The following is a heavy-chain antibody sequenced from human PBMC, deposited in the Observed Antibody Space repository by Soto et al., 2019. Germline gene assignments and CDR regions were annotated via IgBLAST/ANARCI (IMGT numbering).Heavy chain of an antibody. V-gene: IGHV3-23*01. CDR2: ISGSGGST. D-gene: IGHD2-8*01. Sequence: PGGSLRLSCAASGFTFSSYAMSWVRQAPGKGLEWVSAISGSGGSTYYADSVKGRFTISRDNSKNTLYLQMNSLRAEDTAVYYCAKDRVRIYCTNGVCPRPYYGMDVWGQGTTVTVS. J-gene: IGHJ6*02. CDR1: GFTFSSYA. CDR3: AKDRVRIYCTNGVCPRPYYGMDV.